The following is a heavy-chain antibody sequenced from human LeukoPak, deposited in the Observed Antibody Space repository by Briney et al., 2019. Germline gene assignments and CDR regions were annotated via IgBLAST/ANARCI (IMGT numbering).Heavy chain of an antibody. CDR2: ITGSGGNR. CDR3: ARVRRLWFGELLGYMDV. V-gene: IGHV3-23*01. J-gene: IGHJ6*03. D-gene: IGHD3-10*01. Sequence: GGSLRLSCAASGFTFSSHGMNWVRQAPGKGLEWVSGITGSGGNRYYADSVKGRFTISRDNSKNTLYLQMNSLRAEDTAVYYCARVRRLWFGELLGYMDVWGKGTTVTVSS. CDR1: GFTFSSHG.